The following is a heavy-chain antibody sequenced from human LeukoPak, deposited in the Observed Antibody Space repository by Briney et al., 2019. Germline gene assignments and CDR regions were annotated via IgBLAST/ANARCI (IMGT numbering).Heavy chain of an antibody. J-gene: IGHJ3*02. CDR1: GGSISSGGYS. V-gene: IGHV4-30-2*01. Sequence: SETLSLTCAVSGGSISSGGYSWSWIRQPPGKGLEWIGYIYHSGSTYYNPSLKSRVTISVDRSKNQFSLKLSSVTAADTAVYYCARGLAAAVDAFDIWGQGTIVPVPS. CDR3: ARGLAAAVDAFDI. D-gene: IGHD6-13*01. CDR2: IYHSGST.